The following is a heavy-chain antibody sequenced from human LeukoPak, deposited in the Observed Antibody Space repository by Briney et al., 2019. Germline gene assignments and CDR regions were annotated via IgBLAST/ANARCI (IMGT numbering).Heavy chain of an antibody. CDR3: ARDGIDY. CDR1: GFTVSSYW. Sequence: PGGSLRLSCSASGFTVSSYWMSWVRQAPGKGLEWVANIKQDGSDKYYVDSVKGRFTISRDNAKNSVYLQMNSLRVEDTAVYYCARDGIDYWGQGTLVTVSS. J-gene: IGHJ4*02. V-gene: IGHV3-7*05. CDR2: IKQDGSDK.